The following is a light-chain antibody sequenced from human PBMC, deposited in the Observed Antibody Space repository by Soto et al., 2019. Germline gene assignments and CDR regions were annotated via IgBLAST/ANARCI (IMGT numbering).Light chain of an antibody. J-gene: IGKJ3*01. CDR3: QPYNTFLLT. CDR2: KAS. Sequence: DIQVTHSPSTLSASVGDSVTISCRASQIISNWLAWYQQKPGKAPKLLIYKASTLESGVPSRFSGSGSGTDFTLTISSLQPDDFATYYCQPYNTFLLTFGPGTKVDIK. V-gene: IGKV1-5*03. CDR1: QIISNW.